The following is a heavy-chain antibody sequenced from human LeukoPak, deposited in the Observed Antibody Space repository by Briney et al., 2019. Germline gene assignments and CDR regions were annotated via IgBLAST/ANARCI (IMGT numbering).Heavy chain of an antibody. D-gene: IGHD3-10*01. CDR2: INHSGST. V-gene: IGHV4-34*01. Sequence: SETLSLTCAVYGGSFSGYYRSWIRQPPGKGLEWIGEINHSGSTNYNPSLKSRVTISVDTSKNQFSLKLSSVTAADTAVYYCARGYGQIDYWGQGTLVTVSS. CDR1: GGSFSGYY. CDR3: ARGYGQIDY. J-gene: IGHJ4*02.